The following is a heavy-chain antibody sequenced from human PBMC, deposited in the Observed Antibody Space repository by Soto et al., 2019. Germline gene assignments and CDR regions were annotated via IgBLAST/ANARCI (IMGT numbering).Heavy chain of an antibody. Sequence: VQLLEAGGDLVQPGGSLRLSCVASGFILNKYAMSWVRQAPGKGLEWVSTIGGTDGDSDGVPWYEDSVKGRFTISRDSSANTLFLHMDNLRAEDSALYYCVKRGRNWGAFDFWGQGTRVVVSS. CDR1: GFILNKYA. CDR3: VKRGRNWGAFDF. J-gene: IGHJ3*01. CDR2: IGGTDGDSDGVP. D-gene: IGHD7-27*01. V-gene: IGHV3-23*01.